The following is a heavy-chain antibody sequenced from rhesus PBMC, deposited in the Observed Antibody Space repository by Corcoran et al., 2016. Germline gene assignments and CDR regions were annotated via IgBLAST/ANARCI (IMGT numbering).Heavy chain of an antibody. CDR1: GFSFSDYY. V-gene: IGHV3S18*01. CDR2: ISYTGGST. J-gene: IGHJ4*01. D-gene: IGHD3-16*01. Sequence: EVQLVESGGGLAKPGGSLRLSCAASGFSFSDYYMYWVRQAPGKGLEWVSGISYTGGSTYDADAVEGRFTISRENVKNTLYIQMDSLRAEDTAVYYCARDEYYYSGSFPAYWGQGVLVTVSS. CDR3: ARDEYYYSGSFPAY.